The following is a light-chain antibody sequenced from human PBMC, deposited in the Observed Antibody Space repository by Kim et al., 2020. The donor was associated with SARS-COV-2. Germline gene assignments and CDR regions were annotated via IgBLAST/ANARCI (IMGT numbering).Light chain of an antibody. CDR1: QSVTSSY. J-gene: IGKJ5*01. CDR2: GAS. Sequence: EIVLTQSPGTLSLSPGERATLSCRASQSVTSSYLSWYRQKPGQAPKLLIYGASSRATGIPDRFSGSGSGTEFTLTISRLEPEDFAVYYCQQYGSSPLITFGQGTRLEIK. CDR3: QQYGSSPLIT. V-gene: IGKV3-20*01.